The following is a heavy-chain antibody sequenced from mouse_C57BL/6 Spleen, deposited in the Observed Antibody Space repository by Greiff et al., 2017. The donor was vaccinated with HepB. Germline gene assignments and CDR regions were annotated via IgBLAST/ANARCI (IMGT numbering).Heavy chain of an antibody. D-gene: IGHD2-1*01. CDR3: ARPIYFYAMDY. V-gene: IGHV1-53*01. Sequence: QVQLKESGTELVKPGASVKLSCKASGYTFTSYWMHWVKQRPGQGLEWIGNINPSNGGTNYNEKFKSKATLTVDKSSSTAYMQLSSLTSEDSAVYYCARPIYFYAMDYWGQGTSVTVSS. CDR2: INPSNGGT. J-gene: IGHJ4*01. CDR1: GYTFTSYW.